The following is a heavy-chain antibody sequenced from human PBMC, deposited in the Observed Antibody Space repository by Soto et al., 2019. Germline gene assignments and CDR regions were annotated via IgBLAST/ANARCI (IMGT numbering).Heavy chain of an antibody. CDR2: MNPNSGNT. J-gene: IGHJ2*01. CDR1: GYTFTSYD. Sequence: QVQLVQSGAEVKKPGASVKVSCKASGYTFTSYDINWVRQATGQGLEWMGWMNPNSGNTGYAQKFQGRVTMTMNTSISTAYMELSSLRSEDTAVYYCARVDPYSNDWYFDLWGRGTLVTVSS. V-gene: IGHV1-8*01. CDR3: ARVDPYSNDWYFDL. D-gene: IGHD4-4*01.